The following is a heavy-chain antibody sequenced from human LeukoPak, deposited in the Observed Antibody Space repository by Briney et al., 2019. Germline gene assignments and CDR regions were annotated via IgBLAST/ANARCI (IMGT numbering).Heavy chain of an antibody. Sequence: ASVKVSCKASGYTFTGYYVHWVRQAPGQGLEWMGWINPNSGGTNYAQKFQGRVTMTRDTSISTAYMELSRLRSDDTAVYYCARGDHYDVLTGFQTPSHLRDYWGQGTLVPVSS. CDR2: INPNSGGT. D-gene: IGHD3-9*01. CDR3: ARGDHYDVLTGFQTPSHLRDY. J-gene: IGHJ4*02. CDR1: GYTFTGYY. V-gene: IGHV1-2*02.